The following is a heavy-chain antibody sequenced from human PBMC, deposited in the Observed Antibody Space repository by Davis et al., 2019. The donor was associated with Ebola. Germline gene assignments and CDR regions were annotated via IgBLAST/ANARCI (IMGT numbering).Heavy chain of an antibody. CDR2: INSDGSST. CDR1: GFTFSSYW. J-gene: IGHJ2*01. V-gene: IGHV3-74*01. CDR3: ARETYYDFWSGTAPDWYFDL. D-gene: IGHD3-3*01. Sequence: HTGGSLRLSCAASGFTFSSYWMHWVRQAPGKGLVWVSRINSDGSSTSYADSVKGRFTISRDNAKNTLYLQMNSLRAEDTAVYYCARETYYDFWSGTAPDWYFDLWGRGTLVTVSS.